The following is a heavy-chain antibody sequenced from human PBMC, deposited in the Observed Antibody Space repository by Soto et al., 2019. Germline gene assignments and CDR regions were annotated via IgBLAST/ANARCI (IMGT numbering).Heavy chain of an antibody. CDR3: ASVLWFGVGESCFDP. CDR2: MNPNSGNT. Sequence: QVQLVQSGAEVKKPGASVKVSCKASGYTFTSYDINWVRQATGQGLEWMGWMNPNSGNTGYAQKFQGSLTMTRNTPTRTAYMELSSLRSEATAVYDCASVLWFGVGESCFDPWGKGTLVTVAA. D-gene: IGHD3-10*01. J-gene: IGHJ5*02. CDR1: GYTFTSYD. V-gene: IGHV1-8*01.